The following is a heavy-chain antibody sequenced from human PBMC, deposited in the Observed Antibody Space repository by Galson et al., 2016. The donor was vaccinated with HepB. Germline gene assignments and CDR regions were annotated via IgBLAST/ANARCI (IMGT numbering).Heavy chain of an antibody. V-gene: IGHV5-51*01. CDR1: GYSFTTYW. CDR2: IYPGDSHT. Sequence: QSGAEVKKPGESLKISCKGSGYSFTTYWIGWVRQMPGKGLEWLGIIYPGDSHTTYSPSFQGQVTISADKSVSTAYLQWNSLKASDTAMYYCARAYFGYFDYWGQGALVTGSS. CDR3: ARAYFGYFDY. D-gene: IGHD2/OR15-2a*01. J-gene: IGHJ4*02.